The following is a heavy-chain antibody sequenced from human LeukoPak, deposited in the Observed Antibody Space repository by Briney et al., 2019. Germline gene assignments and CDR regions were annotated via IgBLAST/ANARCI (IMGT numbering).Heavy chain of an antibody. V-gene: IGHV1-18*01. CDR3: ARVPSMVRGVIDYGMDV. Sequence: ASVKVSCKASGYTFTSYGISWVRQAPGQGFEWMGWISAYNGNTNYAQKLQGRVTMTTDTSTSTAYMELRSLRSDDTAVYYCARVPSMVRGVIDYGMDVWGQGTTVTVSS. D-gene: IGHD3-10*01. CDR1: GYTFTSYG. J-gene: IGHJ6*02. CDR2: ISAYNGNT.